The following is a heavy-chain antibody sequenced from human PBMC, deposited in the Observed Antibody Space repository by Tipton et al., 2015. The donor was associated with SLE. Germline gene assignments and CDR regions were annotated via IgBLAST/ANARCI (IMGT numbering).Heavy chain of an antibody. V-gene: IGHV4-59*08. CDR1: GGSISSYY. J-gene: IGHJ5*02. D-gene: IGHD1-1*01. Sequence: LRLSCTVSGGSISSYYWSWIRQPPGKGLELIGYISYSGSTNYNPSLKSRITISADTSKNQISLNLTSVTAADTAVYYCARRGSETGKRGWFDPWGQGTLVIVSS. CDR3: ARRGSETGKRGWFDP. CDR2: ISYSGST.